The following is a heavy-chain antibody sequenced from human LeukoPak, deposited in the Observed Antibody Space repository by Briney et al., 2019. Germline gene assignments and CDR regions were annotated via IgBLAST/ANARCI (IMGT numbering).Heavy chain of an antibody. CDR1: GFTFSSYG. CDR2: ISYDGSNK. V-gene: IGHV3-30*18. D-gene: IGHD6-19*01. Sequence: GGSLRLSCAASGFTFSSYGMHWVRQAPGKGLDWVAVISYDGSNKYYADSVKGRFTISRDNSKNTLYLQMNSLRAEDTAAYYCAKDRVPNSSGWYGFDYWGQGTLVTVSS. CDR3: AKDRVPNSSGWYGFDY. J-gene: IGHJ4*02.